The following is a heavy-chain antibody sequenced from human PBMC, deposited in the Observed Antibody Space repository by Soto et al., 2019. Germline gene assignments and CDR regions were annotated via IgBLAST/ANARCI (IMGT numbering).Heavy chain of an antibody. D-gene: IGHD6-13*01. Sequence: SVKVSCKASGGTFSSYAISWVRQAPGQGLEWMGGTIPIFGTANYAQKFQGRVTITADESTSTAYMELSSLRSEDTAVYYCARDGHSSSWFVNWFDPWGQGTLVTVSS. V-gene: IGHV1-69*13. CDR2: TIPIFGTA. CDR1: GGTFSSYA. J-gene: IGHJ5*02. CDR3: ARDGHSSSWFVNWFDP.